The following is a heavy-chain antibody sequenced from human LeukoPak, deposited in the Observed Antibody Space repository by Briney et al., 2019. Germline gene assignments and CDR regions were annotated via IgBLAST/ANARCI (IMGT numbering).Heavy chain of an antibody. V-gene: IGHV1-2*02. J-gene: IGHJ4*02. CDR1: GYTFTDYY. CDR2: INPSSGGT. D-gene: IGHD6-13*01. CDR3: ARDRGSSWYVDY. Sequence: ASVKVSCKASGYTFTDYYMHWVRQAPGQGLEWMGWINPSSGGTEYAQRFQGRVTMTGDTSISTAYMELSRVRSDDTAVYYCARDRGSSWYVDYWGQGTLVTVSS.